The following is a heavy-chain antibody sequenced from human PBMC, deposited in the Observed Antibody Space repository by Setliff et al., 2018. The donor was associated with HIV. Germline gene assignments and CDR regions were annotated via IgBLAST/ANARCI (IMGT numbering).Heavy chain of an antibody. CDR1: GFTFSNYN. CDR2: ISYDSRFI. V-gene: IGHV3-21*01. J-gene: IGHJ4*02. D-gene: IGHD3-22*01. Sequence: GGSLRLSCAATGFTFSNYNMNWVRQAPGKGLEWVSSISYDSRFIYHADSMKGRFTISRDNAKKLVYLQMNSLRAEDTAIYYCARDRASSGYYARFDHWGQGTLVTVSS. CDR3: ARDRASSGYYARFDH.